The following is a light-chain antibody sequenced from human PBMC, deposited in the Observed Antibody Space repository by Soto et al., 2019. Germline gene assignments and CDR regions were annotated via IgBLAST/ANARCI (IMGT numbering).Light chain of an antibody. Sequence: ESVLTQSPDTLSLSPGERATLSCRASQSVIGSYLAWYQQKPGQAPRLLFYAASTRATGIPDRFSGSGSGTDFTLTISRLEPEDFAVYYCQQYGSSSITFGQGTRL. CDR3: QQYGSSSIT. J-gene: IGKJ5*01. V-gene: IGKV3-20*01. CDR2: AAS. CDR1: QSVIGSY.